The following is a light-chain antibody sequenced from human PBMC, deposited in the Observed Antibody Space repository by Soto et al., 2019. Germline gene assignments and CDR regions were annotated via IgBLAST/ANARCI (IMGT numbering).Light chain of an antibody. CDR1: QSISSH. CDR2: AAS. J-gene: IGKJ4*01. CDR3: QQSYSTPQT. Sequence: DIQMTQSPSSLSASVGDRATITCRASQSISSHLNWYQQKPGKAPKLLIYAASSLQSGVPSRFSGSGSGTDFTLTISSLQPEDFATYYCQQSYSTPQTFGGGTKVEIK. V-gene: IGKV1-39*01.